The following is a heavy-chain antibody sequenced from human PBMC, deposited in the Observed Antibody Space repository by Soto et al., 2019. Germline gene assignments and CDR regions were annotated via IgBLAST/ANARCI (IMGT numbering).Heavy chain of an antibody. CDR2: IIGSGAST. CDR1: GSTFSNFS. J-gene: IGHJ4*02. D-gene: IGHD2-15*01. CDR3: AKDATSSSPRPDY. Sequence: GGSLRLSCVASGSTFSNFSMSWVPQAPGKGLEWVSSIIGSGASTEYGDSVKGRFTISRDNSKNTLYLQLNGLGAEDTAIYYCAKDATSSSPRPDYWGQGALVTVSS. V-gene: IGHV3-23*01.